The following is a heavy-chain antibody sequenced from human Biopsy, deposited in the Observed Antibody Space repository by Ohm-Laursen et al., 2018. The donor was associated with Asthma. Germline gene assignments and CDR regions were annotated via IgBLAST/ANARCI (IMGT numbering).Heavy chain of an antibody. J-gene: IGHJ3*02. CDR2: ISKDASTQ. Sequence: SLRLSCTTTGFSFSNFAIHWVRQAPGKGLEWVGVISKDASTQDYADSVKGRFTMARDNSKNTLDLQMNSLREEDTAVYYCVRDGTDDAFDIWDQGTVVSVSS. CDR1: GFSFSNFA. V-gene: IGHV3-30*01. D-gene: IGHD1-1*01. CDR3: VRDGTDDAFDI.